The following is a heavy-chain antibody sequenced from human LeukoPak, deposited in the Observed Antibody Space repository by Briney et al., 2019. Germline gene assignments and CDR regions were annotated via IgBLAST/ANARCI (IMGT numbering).Heavy chain of an antibody. J-gene: IGHJ5*02. Sequence: PGRSLRLSCAASGFTFDDYAMHWVRQAPGKGLEWVSGISWNSGSIGYADSVKGRFTISRDNAKNSLYLQMNSLRAEDTALYYCAKGAGDFTKYNWFDPWGQETLVTVSS. CDR2: ISWNSGSI. CDR3: AKGAGDFTKYNWFDP. CDR1: GFTFDDYA. V-gene: IGHV3-9*01. D-gene: IGHD3-10*01.